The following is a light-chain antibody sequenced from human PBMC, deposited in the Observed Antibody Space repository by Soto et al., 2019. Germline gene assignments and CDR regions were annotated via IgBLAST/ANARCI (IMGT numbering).Light chain of an antibody. V-gene: IGKV3-11*01. CDR1: ESVRTY. J-gene: IGKJ4*01. CDR3: QQRSNWPLT. CDR2: DTS. Sequence: EIVLAQSPATLSLSPGERATLSCTASESVRTYLAWYQQKPGQSPRLLIYDTSKRATGIPDRFSGSGSGTDFTLTISSLEPEDFVVYYCQQRSNWPLTFGGGTKVEIK.